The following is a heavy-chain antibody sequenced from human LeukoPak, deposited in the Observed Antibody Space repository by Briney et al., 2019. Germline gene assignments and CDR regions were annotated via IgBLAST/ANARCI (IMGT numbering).Heavy chain of an antibody. J-gene: IGHJ4*02. Sequence: GGSLRLSCAASGFSFSSYEMNWVRQAPGKGLEWVSYISSSGSTIYYADSVEGRFTISRDNSKNTLYLQMNSLRAEDTAVYYCAKMQDYYDSSGIYWGQGTLVTVSS. CDR1: GFSFSSYE. V-gene: IGHV3-48*03. D-gene: IGHD3-22*01. CDR3: AKMQDYYDSSGIY. CDR2: ISSSGSTI.